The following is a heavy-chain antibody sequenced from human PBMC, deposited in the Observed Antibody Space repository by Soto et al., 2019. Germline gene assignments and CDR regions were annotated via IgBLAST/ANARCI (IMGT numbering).Heavy chain of an antibody. CDR2: IYYSGST. J-gene: IGHJ4*02. CDR3: AAGGGLPRYY. Sequence: SETLSLTCTVSGGSISSYCWSWIRQPPGKGLEWIGYIYYSGSTNYNPSLKSRVTISVDTSKNQFSLKLNSVTAADTAVYYCAAGGGLPRYYWGQGTLVTVSS. CDR1: GGSISSYC. D-gene: IGHD5-12*01. V-gene: IGHV4-59*08.